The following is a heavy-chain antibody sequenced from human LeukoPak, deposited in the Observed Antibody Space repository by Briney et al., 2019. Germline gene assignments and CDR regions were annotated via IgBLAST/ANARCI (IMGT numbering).Heavy chain of an antibody. V-gene: IGHV4-4*07. J-gene: IGHJ5*02. D-gene: IGHD3-9*01. CDR1: GGSISSYY. CDR3: ARDYYDILTGAGPPNWFDP. CDR2: IYTSGST. Sequence: SETLSLTCTVSGGSISSYYWSWIRQPAGKGLEWIGRIYTSGSTNYNPSLKSRVTMSVDTSKNQFSLKLSSVTAADTAVYYCARDYYDILTGAGPPNWFDPWGQGTLVTVSS.